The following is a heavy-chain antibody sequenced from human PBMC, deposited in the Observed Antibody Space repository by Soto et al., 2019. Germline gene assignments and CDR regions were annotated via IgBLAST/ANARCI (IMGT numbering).Heavy chain of an antibody. D-gene: IGHD6-19*01. CDR3: ASLNSSGWNYFDY. Sequence: GGSLRLSCAASGFTLSSYSMNWVRQAPGKGLEWVSYISSSSSTIYYADSVKGRFTISRDNAKNSLYLQMNSLRAEDTAVYYCASLNSSGWNYFDYWGQGTLVTVSS. CDR1: GFTLSSYS. J-gene: IGHJ4*02. CDR2: ISSSSSTI. V-gene: IGHV3-48*01.